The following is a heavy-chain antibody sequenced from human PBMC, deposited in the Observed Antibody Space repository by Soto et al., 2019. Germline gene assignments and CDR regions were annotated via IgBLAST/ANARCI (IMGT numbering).Heavy chain of an antibody. D-gene: IGHD3-22*01. CDR3: ARDAVSSGYYYSYYYYGMDV. CDR1: GGSISSYY. Sequence: KPSETLSLTCTVSGGSISSYYWSWIRQPAGKGLEWIGRIYTSGSTNYNPSLKSRVTMSVDTSKNQFSLKLSSVTAADTAVYYCARDAVSSGYYYSYYYYGMDVWGQGTTVTVSS. V-gene: IGHV4-4*07. CDR2: IYTSGST. J-gene: IGHJ6*02.